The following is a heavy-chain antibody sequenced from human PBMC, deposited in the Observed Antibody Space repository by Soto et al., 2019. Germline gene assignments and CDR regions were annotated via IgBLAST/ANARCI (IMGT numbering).Heavy chain of an antibody. CDR3: ARQGAGGRAFDI. V-gene: IGHV4-39*01. Sequence: QVQLQESGPGLVTPSETLSLTCTVSGGSISTSSYYWGWIRQPPGKGLEWIGSISHSGNTYYNPALKSRGTISEDTSKNQFSLKLSSVTAADTAVYYCARQGAGGRAFDIWGQGTVVTVSS. CDR1: GGSISTSSYY. D-gene: IGHD3-10*01. J-gene: IGHJ3*02. CDR2: ISHSGNT.